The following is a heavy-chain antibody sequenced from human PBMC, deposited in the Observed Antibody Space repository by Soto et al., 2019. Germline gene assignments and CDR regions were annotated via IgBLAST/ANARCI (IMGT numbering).Heavy chain of an antibody. CDR1: GYTFTSYY. CDR3: ARTDYGDYPSWSYYFDY. V-gene: IGHV1-46*01. J-gene: IGHJ4*02. CDR2: INPSGGST. Sequence: EASVKVSCKASGYTFTSYYMHWVRQAPGQGLEWMGIINPSGGSTSYAQKFQGRVTMTRDTSTSTVYMELSSLRSEDTAVYYCARTDYGDYPSWSYYFDYWGQGTLVTVSS. D-gene: IGHD4-17*01.